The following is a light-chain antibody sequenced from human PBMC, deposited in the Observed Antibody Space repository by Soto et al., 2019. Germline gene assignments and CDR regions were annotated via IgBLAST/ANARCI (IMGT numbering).Light chain of an antibody. J-gene: IGLJ2*01. Sequence: QSVLTQPPSVSAAPGQRVTISCSGSTSSVGNNYVSWYQHVPGTAPKLLIYDNNRRLSGIPDRFSGSKSGTSATLAITGLKLGDEADYYYQTWDTPLSSAVFGGGTKVTVL. CDR1: TSSVGNNY. V-gene: IGLV1-51*01. CDR3: QTWDTPLSSAV. CDR2: DNN.